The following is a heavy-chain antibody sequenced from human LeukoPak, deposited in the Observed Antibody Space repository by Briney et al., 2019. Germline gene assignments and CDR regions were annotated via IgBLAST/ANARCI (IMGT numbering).Heavy chain of an antibody. Sequence: GGSLRLSCAASGFTFSSYAMSWVRQAPGKGLEWVSAISPSGGSTYYADSVKGRFTIPRDNSKNTLYLQMNSLRAEDTAVYYCANLEAGWFGEYPVDYWGQGTLVTVSS. CDR1: GFTFSSYA. V-gene: IGHV3-23*01. D-gene: IGHD3-10*01. CDR3: ANLEAGWFGEYPVDY. CDR2: ISPSGGST. J-gene: IGHJ4*02.